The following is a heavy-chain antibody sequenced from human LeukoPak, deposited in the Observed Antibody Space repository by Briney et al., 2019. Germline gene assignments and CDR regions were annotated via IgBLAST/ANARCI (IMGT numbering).Heavy chain of an antibody. Sequence: PSETLSLTCTVSGGSISSYYWSWIRQPAGKGLEWIGRIYTSGSTNYNPSLKSRVTMSVDTSKNQFSLKLSSVTAADTAVYYCARDSSVVVPAATLDYWGQGTLVTVSP. V-gene: IGHV4-4*07. CDR3: ARDSSVVVPAATLDY. J-gene: IGHJ4*02. D-gene: IGHD2-2*01. CDR1: GGSISSYY. CDR2: IYTSGST.